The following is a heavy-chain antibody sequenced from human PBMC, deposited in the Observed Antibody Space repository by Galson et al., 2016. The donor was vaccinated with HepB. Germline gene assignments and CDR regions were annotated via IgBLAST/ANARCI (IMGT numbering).Heavy chain of an antibody. CDR1: GFTFSSYA. CDR2: ISNNGGST. D-gene: IGHD5-24*01. CDR3: VRATGSMDV. J-gene: IGHJ6*02. V-gene: IGHV3-64D*06. Sequence: GFTFSSYAMHWVRQAPGKGLEYVSAISNNGGSTYYADSVKGRFTISRDSSKDTLYLQMSSLRAEDTAVYYCVRATGSMDVWGQGTTVTVSS.